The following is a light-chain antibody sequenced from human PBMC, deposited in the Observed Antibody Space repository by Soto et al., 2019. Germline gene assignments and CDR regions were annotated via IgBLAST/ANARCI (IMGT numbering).Light chain of an antibody. CDR3: HQRSSWPRGT. CDR1: QSVSSY. J-gene: IGKJ1*01. CDR2: DAS. V-gene: IGKV3-11*01. Sequence: EIVFTQSPATLSLSPGERATLSCRSSQSVSSYLAWYQQKPGQGPRLLIYDASNRATGVSARFSGSGSGTDFTLTISSLEPEDFAVYYCHQRSSWPRGTFGQGTKVDIK.